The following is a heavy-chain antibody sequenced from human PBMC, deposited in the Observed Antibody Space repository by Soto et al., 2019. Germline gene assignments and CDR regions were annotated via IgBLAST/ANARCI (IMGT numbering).Heavy chain of an antibody. Sequence: SVKVSCKASGGTFSSYAISWVRQAPGQGLEWMGGIIPIFGTANYAQKFQGRVTITADKSTSTAYMELSSLRSEDTAVYYCARARQQWLVLEWQELDYYYYGMDVWGQGTTVTV. D-gene: IGHD6-19*01. CDR3: ARARQQWLVLEWQELDYYYYGMDV. CDR2: IIPIFGTA. V-gene: IGHV1-69*06. J-gene: IGHJ6*02. CDR1: GGTFSSYA.